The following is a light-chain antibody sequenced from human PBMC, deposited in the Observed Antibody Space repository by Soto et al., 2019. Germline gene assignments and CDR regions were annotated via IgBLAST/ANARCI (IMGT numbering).Light chain of an antibody. V-gene: IGLV4-60*02. J-gene: IGLJ2*01. CDR1: SGHSSYI. Sequence: QSVLTQSSSASASLGSSFKLTCTLSSGHSSYIIAWHQQQPGKAPRYLMKLEGSGSYNTGSGVPDRFSGSSSGADRYLTISNLQFEDEADYYCETWDSNTHKVFGGGTQLTVL. CDR3: ETWDSNTHKV. CDR2: LEGSGSY.